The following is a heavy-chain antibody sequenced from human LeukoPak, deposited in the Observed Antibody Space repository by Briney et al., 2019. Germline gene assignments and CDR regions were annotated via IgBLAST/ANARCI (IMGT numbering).Heavy chain of an antibody. V-gene: IGHV4-59*01. Sequence: PSETLSLTCTVSGGSISSYYWSWIRQPPGKGLEWIGYIYYSGSTNYNPSLKSRVTISVDTSKNQFSLKLSSMTAADTAVYYCARRIAAADPFDYWGQGTLVTVSS. CDR2: IYYSGST. D-gene: IGHD6-13*01. CDR3: ARRIAAADPFDY. J-gene: IGHJ4*02. CDR1: GGSISSYY.